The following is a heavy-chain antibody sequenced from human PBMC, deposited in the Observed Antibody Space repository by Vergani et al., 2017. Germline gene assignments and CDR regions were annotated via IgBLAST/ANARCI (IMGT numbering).Heavy chain of an antibody. J-gene: IGHJ4*02. V-gene: IGHV3-21*01. CDR1: GFTFSSYS. CDR2: ISSSSSYI. D-gene: IGHD2-2*01. CDR3: ARVGGVVVPAAISDY. Sequence: EVQLVESGGGLVKPGGSLRLSCAASGFTFSSYSMNWVRQAPGKGLEWVSSISSSSSYIYYADSVMGRFTISRDNAKNSLYLQMNSLRAEDTAVYYCARVGGVVVPAAISDYWGQGTLVTVSS.